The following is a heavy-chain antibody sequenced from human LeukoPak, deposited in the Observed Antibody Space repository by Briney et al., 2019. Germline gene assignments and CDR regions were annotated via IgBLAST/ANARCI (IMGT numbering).Heavy chain of an antibody. J-gene: IGHJ4*02. Sequence: GGSLRPSCAASGFTFRTYPMSWVRQAPGKGLDWVSALSGSGTSTYYADSVKGRFSISRDNSKNTLFLQMNNLRVDDTAVYYCAKGETVTKGPFDNWGQGTLVTVSS. CDR3: AKGETVTKGPFDN. CDR1: GFTFRTYP. D-gene: IGHD4-17*01. V-gene: IGHV3-23*01. CDR2: LSGSGTST.